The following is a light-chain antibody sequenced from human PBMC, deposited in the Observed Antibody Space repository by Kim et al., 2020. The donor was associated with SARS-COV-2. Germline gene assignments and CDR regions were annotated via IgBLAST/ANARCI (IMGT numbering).Light chain of an antibody. V-gene: IGLV1-51*01. J-gene: IGLJ1*01. CDR1: SSNIGNNY. Sequence: GQKITISCSGSSSNIGNNYVSWYQQLPGTAPKLLIYDNNKRPSGIPDRFSGSKSGTSATLGITGLQTGDEADYYCGTWDSSLSAYVFGTGTKVAVL. CDR2: DNN. CDR3: GTWDSSLSAYV.